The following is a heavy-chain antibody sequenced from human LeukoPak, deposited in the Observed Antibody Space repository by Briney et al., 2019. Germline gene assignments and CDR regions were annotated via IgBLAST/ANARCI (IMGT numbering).Heavy chain of an antibody. D-gene: IGHD2/OR15-2a*01. J-gene: IGHJ2*01. CDR1: GGSITTSSYY. Sequence: SETLSLTCTVSGGSITTSSYYWGWIRQPPGKGLEWIGIIYYSGSTYFNPSLKGRVTISVDTSKNQFSLKLSSVTAADTAVYYCARAFRARYFDLWGRGTLVTVSS. CDR2: IYYSGST. CDR3: ARAFRARYFDL. V-gene: IGHV4-39*01.